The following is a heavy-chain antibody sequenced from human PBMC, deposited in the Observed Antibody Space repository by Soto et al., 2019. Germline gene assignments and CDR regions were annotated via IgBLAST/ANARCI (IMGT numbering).Heavy chain of an antibody. J-gene: IGHJ4*02. V-gene: IGHV3-9*01. CDR2: LDWNSGRT. CDR1: GFTINDYA. CDR3: IKDTSPGGFDY. D-gene: IGHD1-26*01. Sequence: EVQVVESGGGLVQPGRSLRLSCEASGFTINDYAMHWLRQAPGKGLEWVAGLDWNSGRTDYVDSVKGRFIIFSDNAKNSLTLKMNSLSVEDTALYHSIKDTSPGGFDYWGQGTLVTVSS.